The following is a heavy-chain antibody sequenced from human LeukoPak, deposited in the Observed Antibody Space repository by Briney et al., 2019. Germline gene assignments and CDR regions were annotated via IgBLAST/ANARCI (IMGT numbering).Heavy chain of an antibody. J-gene: IGHJ4*02. CDR3: ARDPGYCSSTSCYNY. Sequence: PSETLSLTRTVSGGSISSYYWSWIRQPAGKGLEWIGRIYTSGSTNYNPSLKSRVTISVDTSKNQFSLKLSSVTAADTAVYYCARDPGYCSSTSCYNYWGQGTLVTVSS. CDR1: GGSISSYY. D-gene: IGHD2-2*02. V-gene: IGHV4-4*07. CDR2: IYTSGST.